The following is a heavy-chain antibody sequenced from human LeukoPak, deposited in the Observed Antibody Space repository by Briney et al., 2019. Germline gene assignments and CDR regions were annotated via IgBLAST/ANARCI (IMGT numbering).Heavy chain of an antibody. V-gene: IGHV4-59*01. CDR1: GGSISSYY. CDR3: ARVEATGHYFDY. Sequence: SETLSLTXTVSGGSISSYYWSWIRQPPGKGLEWIGYIYYSGSTNYNPSLKSRVTISVDTSKNQFSLKLSSVTAADTAVYYCARVEATGHYFDYWGQGTLVTVSS. CDR2: IYYSGST. J-gene: IGHJ4*02. D-gene: IGHD1-26*01.